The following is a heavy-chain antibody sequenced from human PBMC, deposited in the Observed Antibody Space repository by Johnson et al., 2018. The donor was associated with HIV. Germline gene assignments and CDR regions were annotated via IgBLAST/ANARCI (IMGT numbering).Heavy chain of an antibody. Sequence: VQLVESGGGVVQPGRSLRLSCAASGFTFSSYAMHWVRQAPGKGLEWVAVISYDGSNKYYADSVKGRFHISRDNSKNTLYLHMNSLKTEDTAVYYCTTIYFAYDFWSGYQGGAFDIWGQGTMVTVSS. J-gene: IGHJ3*02. V-gene: IGHV3-30*04. CDR2: ISYDGSNK. CDR1: GFTFSSYA. D-gene: IGHD3-3*01. CDR3: TTIYFAYDFWSGYQGGAFDI.